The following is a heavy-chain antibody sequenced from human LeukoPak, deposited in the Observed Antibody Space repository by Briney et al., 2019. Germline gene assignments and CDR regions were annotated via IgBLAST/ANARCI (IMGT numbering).Heavy chain of an antibody. J-gene: IGHJ6*02. D-gene: IGHD1-26*01. CDR2: ISGSGDST. Sequence: GGSLRLSCAASGFMFSSYAVNWVRQAPGKGLEWVSGISGSGDSTYYADSVKGRFTIARDNSKNTLYLQMNSLRAEDTAVYDCAKDRWKVDSGSYSYYYGMDVWGQGTTSPSP. CDR1: GFMFSSYA. V-gene: IGHV3-23*01. CDR3: AKDRWKVDSGSYSYYYGMDV.